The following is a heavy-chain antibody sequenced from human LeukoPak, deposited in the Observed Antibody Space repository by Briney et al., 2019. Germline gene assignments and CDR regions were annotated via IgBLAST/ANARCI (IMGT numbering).Heavy chain of an antibody. CDR1: GGSISSYY. CDR3: ARERGYVYDY. Sequence: PSETLSLTCTVSGGSISSYYWSWIRQPPGKGLEWIGYIYYSGSTNYNPSLKSRVTISVDTSKNQFSPKLSSVTAADTAVYYCARERGYVYDYWGQGTLVTVSS. V-gene: IGHV4-59*01. J-gene: IGHJ4*02. CDR2: IYYSGST. D-gene: IGHD5-12*01.